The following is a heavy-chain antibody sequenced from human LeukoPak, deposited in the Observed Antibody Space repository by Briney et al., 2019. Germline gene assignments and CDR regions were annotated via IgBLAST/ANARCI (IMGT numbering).Heavy chain of an antibody. J-gene: IGHJ4*02. CDR2: IYYSGST. CDR1: GGYIGSFY. CDR3: ARGFAAAGFDY. D-gene: IGHD6-13*01. V-gene: IGHV4-59*08. Sequence: SETLSLTCTVSGGYIGSFYWSWIRRPPGKGLEWIGYIYYSGSTNYNPSLKSRVTISVDTSKNQFSLEVTSVTAADTAVYYCARGFAAAGFDYWGQGTLVTVSS.